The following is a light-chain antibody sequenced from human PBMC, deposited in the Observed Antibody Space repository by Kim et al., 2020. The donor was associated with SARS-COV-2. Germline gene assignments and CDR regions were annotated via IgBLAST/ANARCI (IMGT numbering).Light chain of an antibody. CDR3: QKYNSAHWT. V-gene: IGKV1-27*01. CDR1: QGISNY. CDR2: AAS. J-gene: IGKJ1*01. Sequence: DIQMTQSPSSLSASVGDRVTITCRASQGISNYLAWYQQKPGEVPKLLIFAASTLQSGVPSRFSGSGSGTDFTLTISSLQPEDVATYYCQKYNSAHWTFGQGTKVDIK.